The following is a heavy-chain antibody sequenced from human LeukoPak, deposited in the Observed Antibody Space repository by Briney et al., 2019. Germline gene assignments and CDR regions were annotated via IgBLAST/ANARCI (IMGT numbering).Heavy chain of an antibody. CDR2: IYYSGST. V-gene: IGHV4-39*01. D-gene: IGHD3-22*01. CDR1: GGSISSSSYY. Sequence: PETPSLTCAVSGGSISSSSYYWGWIRQPPGEGLEWIGSIYYSGSTYYNPSLKSRVTISVDTSKNQFSLKLSSVTAADTAVYYCARHGYYDSSGYYPDGYFDYWGQGKLGTVSS. J-gene: IGHJ4*02. CDR3: ARHGYYDSSGYYPDGYFDY.